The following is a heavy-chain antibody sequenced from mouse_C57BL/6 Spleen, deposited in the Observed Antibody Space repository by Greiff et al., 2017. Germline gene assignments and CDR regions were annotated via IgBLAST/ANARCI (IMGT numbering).Heavy chain of an antibody. J-gene: IGHJ4*01. V-gene: IGHV5-16*01. CDR3: ARDRDGDYGARAMDY. CDR1: GFTFSDYY. Sequence: EVKLVESEGGLVQPGSSMKLSCTASGFTFSDYYMAWVRQVPEKGLEWVANINYDGSSTYYLDSLKSRFIISRDNAKNILYLQMSSLKSEDTATYYCARDRDGDYGARAMDYWGQGTSVTVSS. D-gene: IGHD2-4*01. CDR2: INYDGSST.